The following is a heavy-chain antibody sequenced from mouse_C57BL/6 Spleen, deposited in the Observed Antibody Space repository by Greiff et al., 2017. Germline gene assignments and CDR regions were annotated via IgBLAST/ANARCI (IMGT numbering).Heavy chain of an antibody. J-gene: IGHJ3*01. CDR3: TRGGLPAWFAY. V-gene: IGHV5-17*03. CDR2: ISSGGDYI. CDR1: GFTFSDYG. D-gene: IGHD3-1*01. Sequence: EVMLVESGGGLVKPGGSLKLSCAASGFTFSDYGMHWVRQAPEKGLEWVAYISSGGDYIYYADTVKGRFTISRDNARNTLYLQMSSLKSEDTAMYYCTRGGLPAWFAYWGQGTLVTVSA.